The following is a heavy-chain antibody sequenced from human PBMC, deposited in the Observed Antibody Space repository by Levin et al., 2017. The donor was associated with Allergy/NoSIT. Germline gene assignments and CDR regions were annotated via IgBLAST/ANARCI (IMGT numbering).Heavy chain of an antibody. CDR1: GGSISSNNYY. D-gene: IGHD1-14*01. V-gene: IGHV4-39*07. CDR3: ARVALTDAFDI. Sequence: SETLSLTCTVSGGSISSNNYYWGWIRQPPGKGLEWIGHIYYSGSTYYNPSLKSRGTISVDTSKNHFSLKLGSVTAADTAVYYCARVALTDAFDIWGQGTMVTVSS. J-gene: IGHJ3*02. CDR2: IYYSGST.